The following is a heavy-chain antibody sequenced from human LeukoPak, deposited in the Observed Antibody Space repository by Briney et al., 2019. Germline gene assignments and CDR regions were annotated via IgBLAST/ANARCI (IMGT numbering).Heavy chain of an antibody. CDR3: ARDRRNSGSFFDY. Sequence: PGGSLRLSCAASGFTFSDYSMNWVRQAPGKGLEWVSYISASSSTIQYADSVKGRFTISRDNAKNSLYLQMDSLTAEDTAVYYCARDRRNSGSFFDYWGQGTLVTVSS. J-gene: IGHJ4*02. D-gene: IGHD1-26*01. V-gene: IGHV3-48*01. CDR1: GFTFSDYS. CDR2: ISASSSTI.